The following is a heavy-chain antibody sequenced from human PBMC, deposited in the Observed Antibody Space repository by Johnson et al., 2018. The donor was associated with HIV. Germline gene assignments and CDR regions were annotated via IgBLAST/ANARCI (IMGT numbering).Heavy chain of an antibody. V-gene: IGHV3-30-3*01. CDR1: GFIVSSKY. CDR2: ISYDGNNK. J-gene: IGHJ3*01. CDR3: AGEASFAPRPETAFDV. D-gene: IGHD2/OR15-2a*01. Sequence: QVQLVESGGGLVQPGGSLRLSCAASGFIVSSKYMTWFRQAPGRGLEWVAIISYDGNNKDYADSVKGRFTISRDNSKNTLFLQMNSLRTEDTAVYFCAGEASFAPRPETAFDVWGQGTKVTVSS.